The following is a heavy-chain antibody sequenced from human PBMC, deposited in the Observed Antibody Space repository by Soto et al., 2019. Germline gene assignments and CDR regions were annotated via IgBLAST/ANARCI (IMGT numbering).Heavy chain of an antibody. CDR3: ARMAVAGKSPPPLGFDS. J-gene: IGHJ5*01. Sequence: ASVKVSCKASGYIFTSYGITWVRLAPGQGLEWMGWISAYKGDTKYAQKLQGRVSMTTDTSTRTAYMELRSLTSDDTAVYYCARMAVAGKSPPPLGFDSWGQGTLVTVSS. CDR2: ISAYKGDT. V-gene: IGHV1-18*01. D-gene: IGHD6-19*01. CDR1: GYIFTSYG.